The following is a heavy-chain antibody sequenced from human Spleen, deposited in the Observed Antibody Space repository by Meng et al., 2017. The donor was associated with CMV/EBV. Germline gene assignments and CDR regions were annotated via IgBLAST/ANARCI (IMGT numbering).Heavy chain of an antibody. CDR2: INPSGGST. D-gene: IGHD5-18*01. CDR1: RYTFTSYN. Sequence: ASVKVSCKASRYTFTSYNVHWVRQAPGQGLEWMGIINPSGGSTTYAQRFQGRVTMTRETSTSTVYMELSSLRSEDTAVYYCARDLDTAMIYNSPNHDDCWGQGTLVTVSS. V-gene: IGHV1-46*01. J-gene: IGHJ4*02. CDR3: ARDLDTAMIYNSPNHDDC.